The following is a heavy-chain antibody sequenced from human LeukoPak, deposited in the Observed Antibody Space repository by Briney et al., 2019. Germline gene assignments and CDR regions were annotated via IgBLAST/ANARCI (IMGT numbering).Heavy chain of an antibody. Sequence: GGSLRLSCAASGFTFSSYSMNWVRQAPGKGLEWVSYISSSSSTIYYADSVKGRFTISRDNSNNTLYLQMNSPRVEDTAVYYCAKDRSGWQSENWGQGTLVTVSS. CDR3: AKDRSGWQSEN. V-gene: IGHV3-48*01. D-gene: IGHD6-19*01. J-gene: IGHJ4*02. CDR1: GFTFSSYS. CDR2: ISSSSSTI.